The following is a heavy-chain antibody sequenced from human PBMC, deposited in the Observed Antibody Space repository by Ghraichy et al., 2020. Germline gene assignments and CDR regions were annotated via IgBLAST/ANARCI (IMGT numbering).Heavy chain of an antibody. D-gene: IGHD3-22*01. CDR2: ISSTSSYI. V-gene: IGHV3-21*01. CDR1: GFTFSSYS. J-gene: IGHJ4*02. CDR3: AREAIGYYDSSATPPDY. Sequence: GGSLRLSCAASGFTFSSYSMSWVRQAPGKGLEWVSSISSTSSYIYYADSVMGRFTISRDNAKNSLYLQMNSLRAEDTAVYYCAREAIGYYDSSATPPDYWGQGTLVTVSS.